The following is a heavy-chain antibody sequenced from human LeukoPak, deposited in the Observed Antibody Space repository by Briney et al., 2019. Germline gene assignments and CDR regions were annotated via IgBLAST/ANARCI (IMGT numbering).Heavy chain of an antibody. J-gene: IGHJ3*02. CDR1: GGSISSGDYY. CDR2: IYYSGST. D-gene: IGHD3-10*01. CDR3: ARIPGSYYNPLFPDAFDI. V-gene: IGHV4-30-4*01. Sequence: SETLSLTCTVSGGSISSGDYYWSWIRQPPGKGLEWIGYIYYSGSTYYNPSLKSRVTISVDTSKNQSSLKLSSVTAADTAVYYCARIPGSYYNPLFPDAFDIWGQGTMVTVSS.